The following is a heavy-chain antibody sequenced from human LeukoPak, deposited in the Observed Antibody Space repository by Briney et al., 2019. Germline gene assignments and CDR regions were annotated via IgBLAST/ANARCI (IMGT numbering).Heavy chain of an antibody. CDR1: GMTFSNRW. CDR2: IKTDGRTT. D-gene: IGHD3-16*01. CDR3: TTGPSYGYEW. J-gene: IGHJ4*02. V-gene: IGHV3-74*01. Sequence: GASLRLSCAASGMTFSNRWMPWVRQAPGKGLVWVSLIKTDGRTTIYADSVKGRFTISRDNGKSTLYLQMNSLRAEDTAIYYCTTGPSYGYEWWGQGTVVTVS.